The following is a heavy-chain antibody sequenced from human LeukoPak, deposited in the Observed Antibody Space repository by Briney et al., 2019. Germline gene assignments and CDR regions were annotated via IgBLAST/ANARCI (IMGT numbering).Heavy chain of an antibody. J-gene: IGHJ4*02. V-gene: IGHV4-59*01. CDR2: VYYSGST. Sequence: SETLSLTCTVSGGSISNYYWSWIRQPPGKGLGGIGYVYYSGSTDYSPSLKWRVTISVDTSKNQFSLKLSSVTAADTAVYYCARTSYYYDSSGYSIPLYYFDYWGQGTLVTVSS. CDR3: ARTSYYYDSSGYSIPLYYFDY. D-gene: IGHD3-22*01. CDR1: GGSISNYY.